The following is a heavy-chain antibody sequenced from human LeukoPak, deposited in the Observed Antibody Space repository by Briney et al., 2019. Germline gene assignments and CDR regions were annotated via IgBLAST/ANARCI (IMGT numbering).Heavy chain of an antibody. V-gene: IGHV1-69*13. CDR1: GGTFSSYA. CDR3: ARGVLTIFGVVTKSPDYYYYMDV. CDR2: IIPIFGTA. J-gene: IGHJ6*03. Sequence: GASVKVSCKASGGTFSSYAISWVRQAPGQGLEWMGGIIPIFGTANYAQKFQGRVTITADESTSTAYMELSSLRSEDTAVYYCARGVLTIFGVVTKSPDYYYYMDVWGKGTTVTVSS. D-gene: IGHD3-3*01.